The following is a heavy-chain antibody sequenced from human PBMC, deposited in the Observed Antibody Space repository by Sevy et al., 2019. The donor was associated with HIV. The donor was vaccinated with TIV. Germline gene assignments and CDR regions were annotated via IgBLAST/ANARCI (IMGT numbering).Heavy chain of an antibody. Sequence: GGSLRLSCAASGFTFSSYAMSWVRLAPGKGLEWVSAISGSGGSTYYADSVKGRFTISRDNSKNTLYLQMNSLRAEDTAVYYCAKGVEVVVITYFDYWGQGTLVTVSS. V-gene: IGHV3-23*01. CDR1: GFTFSSYA. J-gene: IGHJ4*02. CDR2: ISGSGGST. CDR3: AKGVEVVVITYFDY. D-gene: IGHD3-22*01.